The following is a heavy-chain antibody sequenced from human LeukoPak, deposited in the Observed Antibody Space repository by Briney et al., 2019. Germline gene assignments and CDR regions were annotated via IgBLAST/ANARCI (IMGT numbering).Heavy chain of an antibody. CDR2: IYYSGST. D-gene: IGHD3-10*01. Sequence: SETLSLTCTVSGGSISSYYWSWIRQPPGKGLEWVAYIYYSGSTNYNPSLKSRVTISIETSKNQFSLKLSSVAAADTAVYYCARGGYSSGRNGLFHFDYWGRGTLVTVSS. J-gene: IGHJ4*02. CDR1: GGSISSYY. CDR3: ARGGYSSGRNGLFHFDY. V-gene: IGHV4-59*08.